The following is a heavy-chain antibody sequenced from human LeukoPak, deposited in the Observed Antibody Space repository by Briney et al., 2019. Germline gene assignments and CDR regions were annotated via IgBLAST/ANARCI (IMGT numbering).Heavy chain of an antibody. CDR2: INERGSST. D-gene: IGHD5-12*01. Sequence: GSLRLSCAASGFTFSNSWLHWVRQAPGKGLVWVSRINERGSSTSYADSVKGRFTISRDNAKNTLYPQMNNLRADDTAVYYCAGGRLVATSKAVAIDYWGQGTLVTVSS. CDR1: GFTFSNSW. J-gene: IGHJ4*02. V-gene: IGHV3-74*01. CDR3: AGGRLVATSKAVAIDY.